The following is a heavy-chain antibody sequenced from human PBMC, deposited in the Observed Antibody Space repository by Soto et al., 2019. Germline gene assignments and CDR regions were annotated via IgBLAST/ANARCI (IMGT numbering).Heavy chain of an antibody. J-gene: IGHJ4*02. CDR2: IYYSGST. Sequence: TLSLTCTVSGGSIRSSRDYGGWLRQPPGKGLEWIGSIYYSGSTYYNPSLKSRVAISVDTSKNQFSLKLSSVTAADTAVYYCARQVDEYSSSPFDYWGQGTLVTVS. CDR1: GGSIRSSRDY. CDR3: ARQVDEYSSSPFDY. D-gene: IGHD6-6*01. V-gene: IGHV4-39*01.